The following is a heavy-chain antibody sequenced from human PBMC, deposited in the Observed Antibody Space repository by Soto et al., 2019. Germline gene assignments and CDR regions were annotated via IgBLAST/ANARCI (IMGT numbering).Heavy chain of an antibody. CDR3: ARGQRLPDGCAP. V-gene: IGHV4-4*07. D-gene: IGHD2-2*01. Sequence: PSEAVSLTCSVSGACMGSYYWSWSGQPCGKGLEWIGRSYSRGGTNYNPSLKSRVTISLDTSKNQFSLRLNSVTAADTAVYYCARGQRLPDGCAPRGSVTLVTVS. CDR2: SYSRGGT. J-gene: IGHJ5*02. CDR1: GACMGSYY.